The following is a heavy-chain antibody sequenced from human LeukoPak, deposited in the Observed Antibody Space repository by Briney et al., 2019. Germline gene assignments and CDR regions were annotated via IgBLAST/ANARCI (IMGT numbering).Heavy chain of an antibody. Sequence: KASETLSLTCTVSGGSISSSSYYWGWIRQPPGKGLEWIGSIYYSGSTYYNPSLKSRVTISVDTSKNQFSLKLSSVTAADTAVYYCARDQQYYYDSSGPPFDYWGQGTLVTVSS. J-gene: IGHJ4*02. CDR3: ARDQQYYYDSSGPPFDY. CDR1: GGSISSSSYY. CDR2: IYYSGST. D-gene: IGHD3-22*01. V-gene: IGHV4-39*07.